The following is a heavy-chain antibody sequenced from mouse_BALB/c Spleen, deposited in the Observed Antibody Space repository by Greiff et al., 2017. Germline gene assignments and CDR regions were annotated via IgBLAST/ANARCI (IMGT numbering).Heavy chain of an antibody. CDR2: IYWDDDK. Sequence: QVTLKESGPGILQPSQTLSLTCSFSGFSLSTSGMGVSWIRQPSGKGLEWLAHIYWDDDKRYNPSLKSRLTISKDTSRNQVFLKITSVDTADTATYYCARITTATGYAMDYWGQGTSVTVSS. CDR1: GFSLSTSGMG. D-gene: IGHD1-2*01. CDR3: ARITTATGYAMDY. V-gene: IGHV8-12*01. J-gene: IGHJ4*01.